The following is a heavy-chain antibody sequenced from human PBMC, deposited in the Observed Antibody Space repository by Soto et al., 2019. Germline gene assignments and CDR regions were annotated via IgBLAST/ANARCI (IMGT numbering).Heavy chain of an antibody. CDR1: GFTFSSND. V-gene: IGHV3-66*01. D-gene: IGHD1-7*01. J-gene: IGHJ3*02. CDR3: ARDNWNYVSAFDI. Sequence: GGSLRLSCAASGFTFSSNDMNWVRQAPGKGLEWVSLIYSGGSTYYADSVKGRFTISRDNSKNTLYLQMSSLRAEDTAVYYCARDNWNYVSAFDIWGQGTIVTVSS. CDR2: IYSGGST.